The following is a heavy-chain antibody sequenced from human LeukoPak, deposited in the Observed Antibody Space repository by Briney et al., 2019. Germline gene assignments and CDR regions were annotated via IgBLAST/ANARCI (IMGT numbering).Heavy chain of an antibody. CDR3: AGLLGYCSGGSCYRVQH. V-gene: IGHV3-48*01. CDR2: ISSSSSTI. Sequence: TGGSLRLSCAASGFTFSSYSMNWVRQAPGKGLEWVSYISSSSSTIYYADSVKGRFTISRDNAKNSLYLQMNSLKAEDTAVYYCAGLLGYCSGGSCYRVQHWGQGTLVTVSS. CDR1: GFTFSSYS. D-gene: IGHD2-15*01. J-gene: IGHJ1*01.